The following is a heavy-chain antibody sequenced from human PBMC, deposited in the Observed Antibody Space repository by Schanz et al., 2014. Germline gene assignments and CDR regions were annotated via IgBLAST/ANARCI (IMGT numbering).Heavy chain of an antibody. CDR2: ISGSGGST. D-gene: IGHD2-21*01. CDR1: GFTVNTNY. Sequence: VHLVESGGGVVQPGGSLRLSCAVSGFTVNTNYMSWARQAPGKGLEWVSAISGSGGSTYYADSVKGRFTISRDNSKNTLYLQMNSLRAEDTAVYYCAKGQLLSYYFDYWGQGTLVTVSS. J-gene: IGHJ4*02. CDR3: AKGQLLSYYFDY. V-gene: IGHV3-23*04.